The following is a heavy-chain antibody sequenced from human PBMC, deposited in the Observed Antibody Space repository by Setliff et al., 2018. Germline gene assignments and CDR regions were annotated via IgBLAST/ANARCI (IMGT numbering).Heavy chain of an antibody. CDR1: GYTFTSYD. D-gene: IGHD6-6*01. CDR2: MNPNSGNT. J-gene: IGHJ3*02. CDR3: AAPRSGIIDAFDI. V-gene: IGHV1-8*02. Sequence: ASVKVSCKASGYTFTSYDINWMRQASGQGLGWMGWMNPNSGNTGSTQKFQGRVTMTEDTSTDTAYMDLSSLRSEDTAVYYCAAPRSGIIDAFDIWGQGTMVTVSS.